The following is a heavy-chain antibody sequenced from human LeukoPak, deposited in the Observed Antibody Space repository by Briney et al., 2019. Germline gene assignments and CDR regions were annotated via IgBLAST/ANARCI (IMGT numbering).Heavy chain of an antibody. CDR1: GFTFSDYA. Sequence: GGSLRLSCAASGFTFSDYAMTWVRQAPGKGLEWVSFIHRSGATTYYADSVKGRFTISRDNVKNTIELQMSSLRVEDTAVYYCAREVVATRFDNWGQGTLVTVSP. CDR2: IHRSGATT. V-gene: IGHV3-23*01. CDR3: AREVVATRFDN. D-gene: IGHD5-12*01. J-gene: IGHJ4*02.